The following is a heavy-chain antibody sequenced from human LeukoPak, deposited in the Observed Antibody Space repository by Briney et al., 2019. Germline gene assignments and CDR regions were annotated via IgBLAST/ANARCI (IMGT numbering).Heavy chain of an antibody. CDR2: TAHRGST. D-gene: IGHD6-19*01. CDR1: GYSISGGYF. Sequence: SETLSLTCDVSGYSISGGYFWGWIRQPPGMGREWIGSTAHRGSTYYNPSLKGRVSISIDGSKNQFSLSLTSVTAADTAIYYCARVTRNSGWFFDYWGQGTLATVSS. V-gene: IGHV4-38-2*01. CDR3: ARVTRNSGWFFDY. J-gene: IGHJ4*02.